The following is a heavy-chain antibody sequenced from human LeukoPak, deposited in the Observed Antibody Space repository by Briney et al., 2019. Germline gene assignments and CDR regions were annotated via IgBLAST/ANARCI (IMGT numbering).Heavy chain of an antibody. J-gene: IGHJ4*02. CDR1: GGSISSSSYY. Sequence: SETLSLTCTVSGGSISSSSYYWGWLRQPPGKGLEWIGSIYYSGSTYYNPSLKSRVTISVDTSKNQFSLKLSSVTAADTAVYYCAREAVTDYFDYWGQGTLVTVSS. V-gene: IGHV4-39*07. CDR3: AREAVTDYFDY. CDR2: IYYSGST.